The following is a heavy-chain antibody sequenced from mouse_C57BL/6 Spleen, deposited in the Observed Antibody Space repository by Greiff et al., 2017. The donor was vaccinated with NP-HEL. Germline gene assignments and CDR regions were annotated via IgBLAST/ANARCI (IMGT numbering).Heavy chain of an antibody. CDR3: VIYYDYDDGFDY. CDR1: GYAFSSSW. Sequence: QVQLQQSGPELVKPGASVKISCKASGYAFSSSWMNWVKQRPGKGLEWIGRIYPGDGDTNYNGKFKGKATLTADKSSSTAYMQLSSLTSEDSAVYFCVIYYDYDDGFDYWGQGTTLTVSS. J-gene: IGHJ2*01. CDR2: IYPGDGDT. D-gene: IGHD2-4*01. V-gene: IGHV1-82*01.